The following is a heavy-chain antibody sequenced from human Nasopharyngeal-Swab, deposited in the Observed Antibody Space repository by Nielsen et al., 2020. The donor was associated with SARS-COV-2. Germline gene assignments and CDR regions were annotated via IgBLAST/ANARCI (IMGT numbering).Heavy chain of an antibody. CDR3: ARRETIVGSFDY. V-gene: IGHV4-59*08. J-gene: IGHJ4*02. CDR2: IYYSGST. Sequence: SETVSLTCTVSGGSISSYYWTWIRQSPGKGLEWIGYIYYSGSTDYNPSLKGRVTISVDTSKNQFSLKLNSVTAADTAVYYCARRETIVGSFDYWGQGTLVTVSS. D-gene: IGHD1-26*01. CDR1: GGSISSYY.